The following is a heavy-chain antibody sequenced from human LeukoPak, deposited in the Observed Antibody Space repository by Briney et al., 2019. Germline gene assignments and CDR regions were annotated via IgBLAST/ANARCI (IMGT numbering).Heavy chain of an antibody. CDR2: INSDGGST. CDR1: GFTFSSYW. J-gene: IGHJ4*02. D-gene: IGHD5-24*01. CDR3: ARRIQGMAPYYFDY. Sequence: GGSLRLSCTASGFTFSSYWMHWVRRAPGKGLVWVSRINSDGGSTSYADSAKGRFTISRDSAKNTLYLQMNSLRAEDTAVYYCARRIQGMAPYYFDYWGQGTLVTVSS. V-gene: IGHV3-74*01.